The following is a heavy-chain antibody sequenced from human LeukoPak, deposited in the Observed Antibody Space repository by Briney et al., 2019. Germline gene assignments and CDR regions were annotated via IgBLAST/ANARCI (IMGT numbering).Heavy chain of an antibody. D-gene: IGHD6-6*01. CDR1: GFTFRSYG. J-gene: IGHJ6*03. CDR3: ARAAPGAARRYYYMDV. Sequence: GGSLRLSCAASGFTFRSYGMHWVRQAPGKGLEGVAVIWYDGSNKYYAESVKGRFTIYRDNSKNTLYLQMNSLTAEETAVYYCARAAPGAARRYYYMDVWGKGTTVTVSS. V-gene: IGHV3-33*01. CDR2: IWYDGSNK.